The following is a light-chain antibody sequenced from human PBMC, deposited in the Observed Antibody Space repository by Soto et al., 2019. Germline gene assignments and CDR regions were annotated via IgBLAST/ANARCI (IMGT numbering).Light chain of an antibody. CDR3: QQSYSTLST. Sequence: DIQMTQSPSSLSASVGDRVTITCRASQSISSYLNWYQQKPGKAPKLLIYAASSLQSGVPSRFGGSGSGTDFTLTITSLPPEASATYSCQQSYSTLSTSGQGTRLEIK. V-gene: IGKV1-39*01. J-gene: IGKJ5*01. CDR2: AAS. CDR1: QSISSY.